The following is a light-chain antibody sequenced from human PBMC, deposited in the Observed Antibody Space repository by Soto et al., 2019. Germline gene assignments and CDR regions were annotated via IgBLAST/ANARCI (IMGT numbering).Light chain of an antibody. CDR1: QSVITY. CDR2: DTS. CDR3: QQRYIWPPVT. Sequence: EIVLTQSPATLSLSPGDTATLSCRASQSVITYLAWYQQKPGQAPRLLIYDTSNRATGIPARFSGSGSGTDFTLTINNLEPEDFAVYYCQQRYIWPPVTFGGGTKVDIK. V-gene: IGKV3-11*01. J-gene: IGKJ4*01.